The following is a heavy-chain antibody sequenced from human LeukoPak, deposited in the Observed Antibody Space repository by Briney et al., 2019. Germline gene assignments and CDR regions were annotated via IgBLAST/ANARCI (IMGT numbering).Heavy chain of an antibody. J-gene: IGHJ4*02. V-gene: IGHV4-59*01. CDR1: GGSISSYY. Sequence: SETLSLTCTVSGGSISSYYWSWIRQPPGKGLEWIGYIYYSGSTNYNPSLKSRVTISVDTSKNQFSLKLSSVTAAGTAVYYCARDSGTGYYFDYWGQGTLVTVSS. CDR2: IYYSGST. D-gene: IGHD2-8*02. CDR3: ARDSGTGYYFDY.